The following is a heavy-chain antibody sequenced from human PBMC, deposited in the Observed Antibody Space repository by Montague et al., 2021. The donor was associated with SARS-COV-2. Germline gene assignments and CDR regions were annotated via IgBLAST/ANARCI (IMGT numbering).Heavy chain of an antibody. D-gene: IGHD1-26*01. J-gene: IGHJ6*02. CDR1: GYSISSGYY. CDR2: IHHSGST. V-gene: IGHV4-38-2*02. Sequence: SETLSLTCTVSGYSISSGYYCGWIRQPSGKGLEWIGSIHHSGSTYYNPFLKGRVTISVDTSKNQFSLELSSVTAADTAVYYSWGGVGAPCYYYGMDVWGQGTTVTVSS. CDR3: WGGVGAPCYYYGMDV.